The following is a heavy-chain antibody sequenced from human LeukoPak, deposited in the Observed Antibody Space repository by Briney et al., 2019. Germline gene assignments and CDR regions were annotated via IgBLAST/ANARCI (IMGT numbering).Heavy chain of an antibody. D-gene: IGHD4-17*01. CDR3: ARLTDYDSGFDY. CDR1: GFTFSSYA. CDR2: ISGSGGST. Sequence: GGSLRLSCAASGFTFSSYAMSWVRQAPGKGLEWVSAISGSGGSTYYADSVKGRFTISRDNSKSTVYLQMNSLRAEDTAVYYCARLTDYDSGFDYWGQGTLVTVSS. V-gene: IGHV3-23*01. J-gene: IGHJ4*02.